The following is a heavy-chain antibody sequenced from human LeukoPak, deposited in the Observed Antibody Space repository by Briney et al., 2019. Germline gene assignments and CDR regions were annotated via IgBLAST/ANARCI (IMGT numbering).Heavy chain of an antibody. D-gene: IGHD3-16*02. CDR2: IKEDGSEK. Sequence: GGSLRLSCAASGFTFSSYSFNWARQAPGKGLEWVANIKEDGSEKYYVDSVKGRFTMSRDNAKNSVYLQMNRLRVEDTAVYYCARRSYRGVIGLYYYYYMDVWGKGTQVTVSS. V-gene: IGHV3-7*01. CDR1: GFTFSSYS. J-gene: IGHJ6*03. CDR3: ARRSYRGVIGLYYYYYMDV.